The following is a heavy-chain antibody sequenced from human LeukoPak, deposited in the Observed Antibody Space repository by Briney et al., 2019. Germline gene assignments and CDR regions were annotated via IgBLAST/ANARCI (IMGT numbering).Heavy chain of an antibody. CDR3: ARDFNGNYGFDS. Sequence: GESLKISCQGSGYSFTNYWIGWVRQMPGKGLEWMGIIYPGDSDTRYSPSFRGQVTISADKSINTAYLQWSNLKASDTAMYYCARDFNGNYGFDSWGQGTLVTVSS. D-gene: IGHD3-22*01. J-gene: IGHJ4*02. CDR1: GYSFTNYW. CDR2: IYPGDSDT. V-gene: IGHV5-51*01.